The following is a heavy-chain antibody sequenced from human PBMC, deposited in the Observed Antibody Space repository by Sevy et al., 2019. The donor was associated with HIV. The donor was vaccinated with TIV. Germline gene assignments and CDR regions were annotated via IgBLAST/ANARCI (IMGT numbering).Heavy chain of an antibody. J-gene: IGHJ4*02. D-gene: IGHD5-12*01. Sequence: ASVKVSCKASGYTFTSYSIHWVRQAPGQGLEWMGIINPSGGSTTYAQMFQGRVTLIRDKSTSTVFLELSSLRSDDTAVYYCAIPGFSGYDGVDQWGQGTLVTVSS. V-gene: IGHV1-46*01. CDR1: GYTFTSYS. CDR2: INPSGGST. CDR3: AIPGFSGYDGVDQ.